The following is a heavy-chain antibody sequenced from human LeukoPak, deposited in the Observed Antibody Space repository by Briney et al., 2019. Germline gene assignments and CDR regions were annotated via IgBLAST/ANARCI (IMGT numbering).Heavy chain of an antibody. CDR1: GYTFTGYH. J-gene: IGHJ4*02. D-gene: IGHD3-22*01. CDR3: ARKYYSDTTGFDY. CDR2: ISPNSGGT. Sequence: ASVKVSCKASGYTFTGYHIHWVRQAPGQGLEWVGWISPNSGGTNFAQKFQGRVTMTRDTSISTAYMELSRLRSDDTAVYYCARKYYSDTTGFDYWGQGTLVTVSS. V-gene: IGHV1-2*02.